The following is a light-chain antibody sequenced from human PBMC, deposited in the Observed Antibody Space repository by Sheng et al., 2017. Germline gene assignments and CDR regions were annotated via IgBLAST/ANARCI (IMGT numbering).Light chain of an antibody. CDR2: VAS. J-gene: IGKJ3*01. Sequence: DIQMTQSPSSVSASVGEKVTITCRASQGISNWLAWYQQKPGKAPTLLIYVASSLQSGVPSRFSGSGYGTDFTLTISSLQPEDIATYFCQQCNNLPLFTFGPRHQSGYQT. CDR3: QQCNNLPLFT. CDR1: QGISNW. V-gene: IGKV1-12*01.